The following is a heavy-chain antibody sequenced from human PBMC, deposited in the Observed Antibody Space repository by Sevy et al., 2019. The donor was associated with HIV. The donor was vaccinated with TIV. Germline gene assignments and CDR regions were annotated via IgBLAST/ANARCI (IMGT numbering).Heavy chain of an antibody. V-gene: IGHV3-7*01. D-gene: IGHD3-10*01. CDR3: ARGGITMVRGIIPYYYYGMDV. CDR2: IKQDGSEK. Sequence: GGSLRLSCAASGFTFSSYWMSWVRQAPGKGLEWVANIKQDGSEKYYVDSVKGRFTISRDNAKKSLYLQMNSLRAEDTAVYYCARGGITMVRGIIPYYYYGMDVWGQGTTVTVSS. J-gene: IGHJ6*02. CDR1: GFTFSSYW.